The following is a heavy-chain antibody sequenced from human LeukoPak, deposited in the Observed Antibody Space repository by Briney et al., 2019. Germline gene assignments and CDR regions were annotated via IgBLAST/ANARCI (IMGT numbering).Heavy chain of an antibody. CDR2: IDPSDGGT. CDR1: GYTFTTYY. Sequence: GASVKVSCKASGYTFTTYYMHWVRRAPGQGLEWMGIIDPSDGGTTYAQKFQGRVTMTRDTSTSTVYMELSSLRSEDTAVYYCASLGSGSSPIIDFDYWGQGTLVTVSS. CDR3: ASLGSGSSPIIDFDY. V-gene: IGHV1-46*01. D-gene: IGHD3-10*01. J-gene: IGHJ4*02.